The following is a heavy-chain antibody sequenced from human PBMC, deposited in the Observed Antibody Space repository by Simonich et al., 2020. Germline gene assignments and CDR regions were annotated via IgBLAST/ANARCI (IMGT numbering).Heavy chain of an antibody. CDR3: ARSTTGTTAFDI. J-gene: IGHJ3*02. D-gene: IGHD1-1*01. CDR2: ISADNGNT. Sequence: QVQLVQSGAEVKKPGASVKVSCKASGYTFTSYGISWVRQAPGQGLEWMGGISADNGNTNQAQKLQGRVTMTTDTSTSTADMELRSLRSDDTAVYYCARSTTGTTAFDIWGQGTMVTVSS. V-gene: IGHV1-18*01. CDR1: GYTFTSYG.